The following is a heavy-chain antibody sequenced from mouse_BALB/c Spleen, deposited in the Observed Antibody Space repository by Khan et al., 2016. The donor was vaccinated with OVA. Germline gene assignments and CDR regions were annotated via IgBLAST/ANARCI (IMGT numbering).Heavy chain of an antibody. CDR1: GYSLTRYG. CDR2: IWAGGST. Sequence: QVQLKQSGPGLVAPSQSLSITYTVYGYSLTRYGVHWVRQPPGKGLEWLGLIWAGGSTNYNWAPMSRLSISIDNSKSLVFLIMNSLHTDDTSLYYCASSQYLARYWGQGPSLTFSS. V-gene: IGHV2-9*02. CDR3: ASSQYLARY. J-gene: IGHJ2*02. D-gene: IGHD3-1*01.